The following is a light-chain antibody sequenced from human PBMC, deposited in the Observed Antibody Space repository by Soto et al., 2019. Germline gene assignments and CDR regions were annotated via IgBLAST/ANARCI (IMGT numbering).Light chain of an antibody. J-gene: IGKJ1*01. CDR1: QSVSRN. CDR3: QQYNNWPQT. CDR2: GAS. V-gene: IGKV3-15*01. Sequence: EIVMTQSPATLSVSPGERATLSCRASQSVSRNLAWYQQKPGQAPRLLIYGASTRATGIPARFSGSGSGTEFTHTISSLQSEDFAVYYGQQYNNWPQTFGQGT.